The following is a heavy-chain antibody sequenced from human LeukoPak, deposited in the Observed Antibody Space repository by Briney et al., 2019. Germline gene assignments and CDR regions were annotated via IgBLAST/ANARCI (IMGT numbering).Heavy chain of an antibody. V-gene: IGHV3-53*05. CDR1: GFTVSSNY. CDR3: AKDLMRDRWFGES. Sequence: PGGSLRLSCAASGFTVSSNYMSWVRQAPGKGLEWVSVIYSGGSTYYADSVKGRFTISRDNSKNTLYLEMNSLRGEDTAVYYCAKDLMRDRWFGESWGQGTLVTVSS. J-gene: IGHJ5*02. D-gene: IGHD3-10*01. CDR2: IYSGGST.